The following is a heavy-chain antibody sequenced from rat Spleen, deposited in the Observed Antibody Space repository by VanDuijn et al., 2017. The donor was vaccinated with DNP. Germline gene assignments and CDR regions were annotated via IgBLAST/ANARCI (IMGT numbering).Heavy chain of an antibody. CDR3: TKDLQWYAMDA. V-gene: IGHV5-20*01. CDR2: ISSDGGHT. D-gene: IGHD1-1*01. Sequence: EVQLVESGGGLVSPGRSLKLSCAGSGFTFSDYYMAWVRQAPTKGLDWVASISSDGGHTYYRDSVKGRFTISRDNAENTVYLQMDSLRSEDTATYYCTKDLQWYAMDAWGQGTSVTVSA. CDR1: GFTFSDYY. J-gene: IGHJ4*01.